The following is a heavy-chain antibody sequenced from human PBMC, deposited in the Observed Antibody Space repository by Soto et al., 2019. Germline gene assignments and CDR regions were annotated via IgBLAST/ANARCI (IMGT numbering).Heavy chain of an antibody. D-gene: IGHD2-15*01. Sequence: SETLSLTCTVSGGSISSGDYCLRWKRQPPGKGLEWIGYIYYSGSTYYNPSLKSRVTISVDTSKNQFSLKLSSVTAADTAVYYCARGFVVAAKGFDPWGQGTLVTVS. J-gene: IGHJ5*02. CDR1: GGSISSGDYC. CDR2: IYYSGST. CDR3: ARGFVVAAKGFDP. V-gene: IGHV4-30-4*01.